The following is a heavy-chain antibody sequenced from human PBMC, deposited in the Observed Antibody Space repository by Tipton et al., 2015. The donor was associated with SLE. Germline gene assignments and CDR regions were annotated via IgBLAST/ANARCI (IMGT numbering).Heavy chain of an antibody. CDR1: NYSISSGYY. CDR3: VRDRIAVARRFFDS. D-gene: IGHD6-19*01. V-gene: IGHV4-38-2*02. Sequence: TLSLTCTVSNYSISSGYYWGWFRQTPGKGLEKGLEWIGSIHHSGTTCYSPSLRSRLTISVDTSKNQFSLKLSSVTAADTAVYYCVRDRIAVARRFFDSWGQGTLVTVSS. CDR2: IHHSGTT. J-gene: IGHJ4*02.